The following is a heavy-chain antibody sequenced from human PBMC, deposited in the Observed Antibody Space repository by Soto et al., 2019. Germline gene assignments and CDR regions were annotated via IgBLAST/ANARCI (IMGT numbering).Heavy chain of an antibody. CDR3: ARDFSYYYDSSGYASGY. CDR2: ISSSSSTI. J-gene: IGHJ4*02. D-gene: IGHD3-22*01. Sequence: GGSLRLSCAASGFTFSSYSMNWVRQAPGKGLEWVSYISSSSSTIYYADSVKGRFTISRDNAKNSLYLQMNSLRDEDTAVYYCARDFSYYYDSSGYASGYWGQGTLVTVSS. V-gene: IGHV3-48*02. CDR1: GFTFSSYS.